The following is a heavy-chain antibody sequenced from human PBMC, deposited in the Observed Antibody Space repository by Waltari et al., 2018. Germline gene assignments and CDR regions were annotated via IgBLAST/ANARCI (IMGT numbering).Heavy chain of an antibody. V-gene: IGHV4-34*01. D-gene: IGHD6-13*01. CDR3: AITPYSSSFPAYFQH. CDR1: GGSFSGYY. Sequence: QVQLQQWGAGLLKPSETLSLTCAVYGGSFSGYYWSWIRQPPGKGLEWIGEINHSGSTNYNPSLKSRVTISVDTSKNQFSLKLSSVTAADTAVYYCAITPYSSSFPAYFQHWGQGTLVTVSS. J-gene: IGHJ1*01. CDR2: INHSGST.